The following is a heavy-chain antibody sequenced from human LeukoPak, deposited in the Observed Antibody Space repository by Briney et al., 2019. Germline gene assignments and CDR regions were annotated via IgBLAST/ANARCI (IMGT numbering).Heavy chain of an antibody. CDR2: IYYSGST. J-gene: IGHJ5*02. CDR1: GGSLSSYY. V-gene: IGHV4-59*01. Sequence: SETLSLTCTVSGGSLSSYYWSWIRQPPGKGLEWIGYIYYSGSTNYNPSLKSRVTISVDTSKNQFSLKLSSVTAADTAVYYCARVGGYDFWSGLNWFDPWGQGTLVTVSS. D-gene: IGHD3-3*01. CDR3: ARVGGYDFWSGLNWFDP.